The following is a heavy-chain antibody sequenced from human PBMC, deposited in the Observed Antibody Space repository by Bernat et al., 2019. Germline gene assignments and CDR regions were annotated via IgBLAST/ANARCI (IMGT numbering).Heavy chain of an antibody. D-gene: IGHD2-15*01. V-gene: IGHV4-59*04. Sequence: QVQLQESGPGLVKPSETLSLTCTVSGGSISSYYWSWIRQPPGKGLEWIGYIYYSGTTYYNPSLRSRVTLSLDTSKNQFSLKLSSVTAADTAVYYCARRVVVYFDYWGQGALVTVSS. CDR2: IYYSGTT. CDR1: GGSISSYY. J-gene: IGHJ4*02. CDR3: ARRVVVYFDY.